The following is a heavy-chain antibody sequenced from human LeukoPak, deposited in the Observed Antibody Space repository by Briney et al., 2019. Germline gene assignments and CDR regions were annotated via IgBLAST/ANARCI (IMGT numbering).Heavy chain of an antibody. V-gene: IGHV4-61*02. CDR2: IYTSGST. Sequence: SQTLSLTCTVSGDSISTGDYYWTWIRQPPGKGLEWIGRIYTSGSTNYNPSLKSRVTMSVDTSKNQFSLKLSSVTAADTAVYYCARDFQMVVTATISGAFDIWGQGTMVTVSS. CDR3: ARDFQMVVTATISGAFDI. CDR1: GDSISTGDYY. D-gene: IGHD2-21*02. J-gene: IGHJ3*02.